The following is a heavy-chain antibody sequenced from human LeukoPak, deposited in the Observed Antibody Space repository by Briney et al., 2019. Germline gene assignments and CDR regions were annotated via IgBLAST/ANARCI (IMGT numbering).Heavy chain of an antibody. D-gene: IGHD4-23*01. CDR3: ATEDGGNFDY. CDR1: GGSFSGYY. J-gene: IGHJ4*02. CDR2: IYHSGNT. Sequence: SETLSLTCAVYGGSFSGYYWSWIRQPPGKGLEWIGYIYHSGNTYYNPSLKSRVTISVDRSKNQFSLKLTSVTAADTAVYYCATEDGGNFDYWGQGSLVTVSS. V-gene: IGHV4-34*01.